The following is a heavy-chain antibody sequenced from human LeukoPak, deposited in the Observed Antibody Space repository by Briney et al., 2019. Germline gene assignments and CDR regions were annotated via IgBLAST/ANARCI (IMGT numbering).Heavy chain of an antibody. CDR2: IWYDGSNK. CDR3: ARDRHYYDSSGYYPY. Sequence: GGSLRLSCAASGFTFSSYGMHWVRQAPGKGLEWVAVIWYDGSNKYYADSVKGRFTISRDNSKNTLYLQMNSLRAEDTAVYYCARDRHYYDSSGYYPYWGRGTLVTVSS. V-gene: IGHV3-33*01. J-gene: IGHJ4*02. CDR1: GFTFSSYG. D-gene: IGHD3-22*01.